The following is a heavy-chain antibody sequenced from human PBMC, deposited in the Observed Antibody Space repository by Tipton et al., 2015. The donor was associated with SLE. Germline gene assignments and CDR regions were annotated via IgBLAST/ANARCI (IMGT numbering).Heavy chain of an antibody. CDR1: GVSVASTDFS. V-gene: IGHV4-39*07. J-gene: IGHJ5*02. CDR2: IYYSGST. CDR3: ARAGGGDSNWFDP. D-gene: IGHD2-21*01. Sequence: TLSLTCSVSGVSVASTDFSWVWIRQPPGEGLESIGSIYYSGSTYYNPSLKSRVTISVDTSKNQFSLKLSSVTAADTAVYYCARAGGGDSNWFDPWGQGTLVTVSS.